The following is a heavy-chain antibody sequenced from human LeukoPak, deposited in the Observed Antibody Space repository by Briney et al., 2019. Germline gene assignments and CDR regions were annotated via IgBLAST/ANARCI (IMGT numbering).Heavy chain of an antibody. CDR3: VRLDGDYVYYFDD. V-gene: IGHV4-39*01. CDR2: IYYSGST. Sequence: SETLSLTCTVSGGSFSSSRYYWGWIRQPPGKGLEWIRSIYYSGSTYYNPSLKSRVTISVDTSKNQFSLKLSSVTAADTAVYYCVRLDGDYVYYFDDWGQGTLVTVSS. CDR1: GGSFSSSRYY. D-gene: IGHD4-17*01. J-gene: IGHJ4*02.